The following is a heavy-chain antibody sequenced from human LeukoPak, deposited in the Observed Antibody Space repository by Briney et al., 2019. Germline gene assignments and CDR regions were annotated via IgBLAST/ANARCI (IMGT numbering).Heavy chain of an antibody. CDR1: GGSISSGGYS. CDR2: IYHSGST. Sequence: TSETLSLTFAVSGGSISSGGYSWSWIRQPPGKGLEWIGYIYHSGSTYYNPSLKSRVTISVDRSKNQFSLKLSSVTAADTAVYYCARVGGDSVGSYWYFDLWGRGTLVTVSS. D-gene: IGHD4-17*01. V-gene: IGHV4-30-2*01. J-gene: IGHJ2*01. CDR3: ARVGGDSVGSYWYFDL.